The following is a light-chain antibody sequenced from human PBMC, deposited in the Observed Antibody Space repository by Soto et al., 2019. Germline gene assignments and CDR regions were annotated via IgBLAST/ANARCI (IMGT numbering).Light chain of an antibody. CDR2: STN. CDR1: SGSVSTSYY. CDR3: VLYMGRGILV. J-gene: IGLJ2*01. Sequence: QTVVTQEPSFSVSPGGTVTLTCGLSSGSVSTSYYPSWYQQTPGQAPRTLIYSTNTRSSGVPDRFSGSILGNKAALTITGAQAYDESDYYCVLYMGRGILVFGGGTQLTV. V-gene: IGLV8-61*01.